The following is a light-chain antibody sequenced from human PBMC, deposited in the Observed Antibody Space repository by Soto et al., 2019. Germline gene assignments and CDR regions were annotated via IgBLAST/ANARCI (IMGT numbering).Light chain of an antibody. J-gene: IGKJ5*01. CDR3: QQSYNSPPIT. Sequence: DIQMTQSPSSLSASVGDRVTITCQASQDISNYLNWYQQKPGKAPKLLIYDASNLETGVPSRFSGSGSGTDFTFTISSLQPEDIATYYCQQSYNSPPITFGQGTRLEMK. CDR2: DAS. V-gene: IGKV1-33*01. CDR1: QDISNY.